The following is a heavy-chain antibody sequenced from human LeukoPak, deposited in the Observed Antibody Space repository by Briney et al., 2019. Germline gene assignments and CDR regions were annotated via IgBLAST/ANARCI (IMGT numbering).Heavy chain of an antibody. CDR1: GYIFTGYY. CDR2: INPNNGGT. Sequence: ASVKVSCKASGYIFTGYYMHWVRQAPGQGLEWMGWINPNNGGTKSAQKFQGRVTMTRDTSISTAYMELSSLRSDDTAIYYCARGAEQQHLAHFDYWGQGTLVTVSS. J-gene: IGHJ4*02. CDR3: ARGAEQQHLAHFDY. V-gene: IGHV1-2*02. D-gene: IGHD6-13*01.